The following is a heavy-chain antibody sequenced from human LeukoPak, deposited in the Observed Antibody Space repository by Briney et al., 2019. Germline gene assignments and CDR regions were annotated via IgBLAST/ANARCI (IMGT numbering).Heavy chain of an antibody. CDR3: ARDLGAYPFLMDV. D-gene: IGHD2-21*01. V-gene: IGHV4-39*07. Sequence: PSETLSLTCSVSGGSIRCGCHHWAWARHPPGKGLEVIGSLDESGRHYYNAPLKSRVTISEDSSGKQSSLNLCSATAAEMAVYFCARDLGAYPFLMDVWGRGTTVIVSS. CDR2: LDESGRH. CDR1: GGSIRCGCHH. J-gene: IGHJ6*04.